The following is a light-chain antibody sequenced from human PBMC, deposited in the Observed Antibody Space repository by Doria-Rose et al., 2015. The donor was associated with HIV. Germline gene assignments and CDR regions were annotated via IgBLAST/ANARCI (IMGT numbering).Light chain of an antibody. CDR2: WAS. V-gene: IGKV4-1*01. CDR1: QSLLYTSKNY. J-gene: IGKJ3*01. Sequence: DIRMTQSPESLGMSLGERATLNCKSNQSLLYTSKNYLAWYQQKPGQPPKLLIDWASTRQSGVTARFSGSGSGTDFTLTISSLEAEDVAVYYCQQYYDTPSFGPGTTVDIK. CDR3: QQYYDTPS.